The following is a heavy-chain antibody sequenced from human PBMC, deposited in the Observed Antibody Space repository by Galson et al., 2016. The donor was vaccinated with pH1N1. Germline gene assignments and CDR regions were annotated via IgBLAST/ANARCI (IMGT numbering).Heavy chain of an antibody. J-gene: IGHJ4*02. CDR2: IDPSDGTT. CDR1: GYSVTRYY. CDR3: ARRYYFDY. Sequence: SVKVSCKASGYSVTRYYMNWVRQAPGQGLEWMGIIDPSDGTTTYSQKFQGRISLTRDTSTNSVHMELTTLRPDDSATYFCARRYYFDYWGPGTLVTVSS. V-gene: IGHV1-46*01.